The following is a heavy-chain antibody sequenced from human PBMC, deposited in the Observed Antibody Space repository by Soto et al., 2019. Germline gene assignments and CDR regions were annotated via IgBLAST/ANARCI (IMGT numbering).Heavy chain of an antibody. J-gene: IGHJ4*02. D-gene: IGHD3-10*01. CDR3: ARVYGSGTYSDY. CDR1: GFTFSSYE. CDR2: IRSSGSII. V-gene: IGHV3-48*03. Sequence: EVQLVESGGGLVQPGGSLRLSCAASGFTFSSYEMNWVRQAPGKGLEWVSYIRSSGSIIYYADSVKGRFTISRDNAKNSLYLQMHSLRAEDTAIYYCARVYGSGTYSDYWGQGTLVTVSS.